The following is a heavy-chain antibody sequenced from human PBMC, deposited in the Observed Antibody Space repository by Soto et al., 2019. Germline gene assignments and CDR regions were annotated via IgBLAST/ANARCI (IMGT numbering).Heavy chain of an antibody. CDR3: ARQVPGSTTRPDYWYFDL. CDR2: ISGGGDAT. D-gene: IGHD3-10*01. Sequence: EVQLLESGGGLVQPGGSLRLSCAASGFTFISYAMNWVRQAPGKGLQWVSAISGGGDATFYADSVKGRFTISRDNSRNTVTLQLNSRGADDTAVYYCARQVPGSTTRPDYWYFDLWGRGTLVTVSS. V-gene: IGHV3-23*01. J-gene: IGHJ2*01. CDR1: GFTFISYA.